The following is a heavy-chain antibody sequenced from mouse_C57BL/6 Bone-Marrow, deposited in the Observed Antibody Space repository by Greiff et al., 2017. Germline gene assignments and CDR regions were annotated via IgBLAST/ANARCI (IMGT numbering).Heavy chain of an antibody. D-gene: IGHD3-3*01. J-gene: IGHJ1*03. CDR2: IRSKSSNYAT. CDR1: GFTFNTYA. V-gene: IGHV10-3*01. CDR3: LREGPRDVYWYFDV. Sequence: EVHLVESGGGLVQPKGSLKLSCAASGFTFNTYAMHWVRQAPGKGLEWVARIRSKSSNYATYYADSVKDRFTISRDDSQSMLYLQMNNLKTEDTAMYYCLREGPRDVYWYFDVWGTGTTVTVSS.